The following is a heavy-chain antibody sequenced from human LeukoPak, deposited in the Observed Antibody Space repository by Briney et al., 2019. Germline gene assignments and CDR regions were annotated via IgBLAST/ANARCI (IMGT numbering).Heavy chain of an antibody. CDR2: LFTGGGRT. D-gene: IGHD3-16*01. CDR1: GFTFNNYL. Sequence: GGSLRLSCAASGFTFNNYLMSWVRQAPGKGLEWVSVLFTGGGRTLYADSVKGRFTISGDNSKNTLYLQMNGLRAEDTAVYYCARDLRGFDYWGQGTLVTVSS. V-gene: IGHV3-23*01. J-gene: IGHJ4*02. CDR3: ARDLRGFDY.